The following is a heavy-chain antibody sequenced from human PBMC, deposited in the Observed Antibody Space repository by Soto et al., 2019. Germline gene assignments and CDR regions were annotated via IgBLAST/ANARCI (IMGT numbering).Heavy chain of an antibody. J-gene: IGHJ4*01. CDR2: IYYSGST. D-gene: IGHD5-18*01. CDR1: GGSISNFY. V-gene: IGHV4-59*01. Sequence: PSETLSLTCTVSGGSISNFYWSWIRQPPGKGLEWIVYIYYSGSTNYNPSLESRVTISVDTSKNQFSLRLSSVTAADTAVYYCARAPLRGYSYGYFDCWGHGTLVT. CDR3: ARAPLRGYSYGYFDC.